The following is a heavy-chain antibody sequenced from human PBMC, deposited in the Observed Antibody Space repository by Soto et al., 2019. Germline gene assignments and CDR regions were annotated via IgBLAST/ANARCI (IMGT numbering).Heavy chain of an antibody. D-gene: IGHD4-17*01. V-gene: IGHV3-23*01. CDR3: ARRTVGWYFDL. CDR2: ISGSGGST. J-gene: IGHJ2*01. CDR1: GFTFSIYA. Sequence: EVQLLESGGGLVQPGGSLRLSCAASGFTFSIYAMNWVRQAQGKGLEWVSVISGSGGSTYYADSVKGRLTISRDNSKNTLYLQRNSLIAEDTSVYYCARRTVGWYFDLWGRGTLVTLSS.